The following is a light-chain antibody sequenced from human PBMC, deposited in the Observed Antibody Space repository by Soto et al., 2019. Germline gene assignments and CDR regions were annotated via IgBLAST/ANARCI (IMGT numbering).Light chain of an antibody. CDR1: SWHSNYA. J-gene: IGLJ1*01. V-gene: IGLV4-69*01. CDR3: QTWGADVPYV. Sequence: QLVLTQSPSASASLGASVKLTCTLSSWHSNYAIAWHQQQPQKGPRFLMRVNSDGSHTKGDGIPDRFSGSSSGAERYLTISSLQSEDEADYYCQTWGADVPYVFGTGTKLTVL. CDR2: VNSDGSH.